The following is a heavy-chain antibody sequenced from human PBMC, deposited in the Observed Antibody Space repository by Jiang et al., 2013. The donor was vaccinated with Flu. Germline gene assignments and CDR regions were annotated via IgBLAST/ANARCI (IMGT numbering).Heavy chain of an antibody. CDR2: FDPEDGET. CDR1: GYTLTELS. D-gene: IGHD6-13*01. CDR3: ATRQYSSSWHPFDY. J-gene: IGHJ4*02. Sequence: GAEVKKPGASVKVSCKVSGYTLTELSMHWVRQAPGKGLEWMGGFDPEDGETIYAQKFQGRVTMTEDTSTDTAYMELSSLRSEDTAVYYCATRQYSSSWHPFDYWGQGTLVTASS. V-gene: IGHV1-24*01.